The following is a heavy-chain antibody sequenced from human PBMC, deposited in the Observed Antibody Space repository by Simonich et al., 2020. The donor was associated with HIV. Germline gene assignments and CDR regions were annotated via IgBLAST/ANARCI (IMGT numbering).Heavy chain of an antibody. CDR2: ISSSSSSI. Sequence: EVQLVESGGGLVQPGGSLRLSCAASGFTFSSYSMNWVRQAPGKGLEWVSNISSSSSSIYYADSVKGRFTISRDNAKNSLYLQMNSLRAEDTAVYYCARAGGNFDYWGQGTLVTVSS. D-gene: IGHD3-10*01. V-gene: IGHV3-48*01. CDR1: GFTFSSYS. CDR3: ARAGGNFDY. J-gene: IGHJ4*02.